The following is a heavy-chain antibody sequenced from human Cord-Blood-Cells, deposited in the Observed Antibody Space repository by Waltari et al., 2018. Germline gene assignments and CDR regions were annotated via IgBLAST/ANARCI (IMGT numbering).Heavy chain of an antibody. D-gene: IGHD6-13*01. CDR1: GYSISSGYY. J-gene: IGHJ4*02. CDR3: ASGETGYSSSWYDY. V-gene: IGHV4-38-2*01. CDR2: IYHSGST. Sequence: CAVSGYSISSGYYWGWIRQPPGKGLEWIGSIYHSGSTYYNPSLKSRVTISVDTSKNQFSLKLSSVTAADTAVYYCASGETGYSSSWYDYWGQGTLVTVSS.